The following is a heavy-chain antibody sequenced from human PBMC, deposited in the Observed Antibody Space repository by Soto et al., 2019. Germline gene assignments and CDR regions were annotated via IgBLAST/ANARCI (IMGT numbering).Heavy chain of an antibody. CDR1: GGTFSSYA. CDR2: IIPICGTA. D-gene: IGHD6-6*01. Sequence: ASVKVSCKASGGTFSSYAISWVRQAPGQGLEWMGGIIPICGTANYAQKFQGRVTITADESTSTAYMELSSLRSEDTAVYYCAVGAGDSSSLGYGMDVWGQGTTVTVSS. J-gene: IGHJ6*02. CDR3: AVGAGDSSSLGYGMDV. V-gene: IGHV1-69*13.